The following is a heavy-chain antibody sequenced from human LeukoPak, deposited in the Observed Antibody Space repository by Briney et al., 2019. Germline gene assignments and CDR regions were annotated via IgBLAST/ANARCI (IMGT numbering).Heavy chain of an antibody. J-gene: IGHJ4*02. CDR2: IRNDGSNK. V-gene: IGHV3-30*02. Sequence: GGSLRLACAASGFTFSNYGMNWVSQAPGKGLEGVAFIRNDGSNKYYADSVKGRFTISRDNPKNTLYLQMNSLRAEDTAVYYCARVGDYGDYYFDYWGQGTLVTVSS. CDR1: GFTFSNYG. D-gene: IGHD4-17*01. CDR3: ARVGDYGDYYFDY.